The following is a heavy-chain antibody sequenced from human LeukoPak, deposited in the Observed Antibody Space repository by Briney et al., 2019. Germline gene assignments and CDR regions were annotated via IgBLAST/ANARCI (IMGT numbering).Heavy chain of an antibody. CDR2: IYHSGST. V-gene: IGHV4-38-2*01. CDR1: GYSISSGYY. Sequence: PSETLSLTCAVSGYSISSGYYWGWIRQPPGKGLEWIGSIYHSGSTYYNPSLKSRVTISVDTSKNQFSLKLSSVTAADTAVYYCARHYQRTGLFDYWGQRTLVTVSS. J-gene: IGHJ4*02. CDR3: ARHYQRTGLFDY. D-gene: IGHD2-2*01.